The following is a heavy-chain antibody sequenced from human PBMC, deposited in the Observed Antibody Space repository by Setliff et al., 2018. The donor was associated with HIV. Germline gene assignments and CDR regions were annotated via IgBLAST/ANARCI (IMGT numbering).Heavy chain of an antibody. J-gene: IGHJ5*02. D-gene: IGHD1-26*01. Sequence: SETLSLTCTVSGGSISTYYWSWIRQPPGKGLEWIGSIYTSGSTNYNPSLKSRVTISVDTSKNQFSLKLNSVTAADTAVYYCARHPRWDWFDPWGQGTLVTVSS. CDR3: ARHPRWDWFDP. CDR1: GGSISTYY. CDR2: IYTSGST. V-gene: IGHV4-59*08.